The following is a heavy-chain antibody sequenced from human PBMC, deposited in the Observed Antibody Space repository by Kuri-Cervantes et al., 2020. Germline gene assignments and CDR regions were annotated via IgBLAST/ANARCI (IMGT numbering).Heavy chain of an antibody. J-gene: IGHJ3*02. CDR1: GGTFSSSV. Sequence: VNVSCKASGGTFSSSVLSWVRQAPGQGLEWVGGLYPLFGTVRYAQKFQGRLTITADQSTNTAYMELSSLRSEDTAVYYCAREGAAAAKFGYAFDTWGQGTMVTVSS. CDR3: AREGAAAAKFGYAFDT. V-gene: IGHV1-69*13. D-gene: IGHD6-13*01. CDR2: LYPLFGTV.